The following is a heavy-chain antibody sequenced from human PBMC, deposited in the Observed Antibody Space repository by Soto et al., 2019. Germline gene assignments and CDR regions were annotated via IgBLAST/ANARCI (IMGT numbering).Heavy chain of an antibody. D-gene: IGHD2-21*01. J-gene: IGHJ4*02. CDR2: ISGGASDK. CDR3: VREDWHRFDS. Sequence: EVQLVESGGRLVQPGGSLRLSCAASGFMFSAYWMSWVRQGPGKGLEWVATISGGASDKFYVDSVKGRFTISRDDSKNTLYLQMNSLRDEDTAVYYCVREDWHRFDSWGQGTLVTVSS. V-gene: IGHV3-7*01. CDR1: GFMFSAYW.